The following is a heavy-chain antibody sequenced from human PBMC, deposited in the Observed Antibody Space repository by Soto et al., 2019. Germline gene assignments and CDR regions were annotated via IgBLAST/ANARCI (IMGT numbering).Heavy chain of an antibody. J-gene: IGHJ6*02. CDR3: ARASYTDDNYYYGMDV. CDR1: GGTFSSYA. D-gene: IGHD2-2*02. Sequence: QVQLVQSGAEVKKPGSSVKVSCKASGGTFSSYAISWVRQAPGQGLEWMGGIIPIFGTANYAQKFQGRVTITADESTSTAYMELSSLRSEDTAVYYCARASYTDDNYYYGMDVWGQGTTVTVSS. V-gene: IGHV1-69*01. CDR2: IIPIFGTA.